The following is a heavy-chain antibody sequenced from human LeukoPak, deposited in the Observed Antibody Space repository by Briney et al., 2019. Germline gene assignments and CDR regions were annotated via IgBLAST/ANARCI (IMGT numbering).Heavy chain of an antibody. D-gene: IGHD5-18*01. J-gene: IGHJ4*02. CDR1: GFTFSNYA. CDR2: ISYDGSDK. V-gene: IGHV3-30-3*01. Sequence: PGGSLRLSCAASGFTFSNYAMHWVRQAPGKGLEWVAVISYDGSDKYYADSVKGRFTISRDNSKNTLYLQMNSLRPEDTAVYYCARGHSYGHWGQGTLVTVSS. CDR3: ARGHSYGH.